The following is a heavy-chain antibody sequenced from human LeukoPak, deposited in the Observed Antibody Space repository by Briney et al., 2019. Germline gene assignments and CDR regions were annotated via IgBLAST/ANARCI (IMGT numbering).Heavy chain of an antibody. V-gene: IGHV3-7*01. J-gene: IGHJ6*03. Sequence: TGGSLRLSCAASGFTFSSYWMSWVRQAPGKGLEWVANIKQDGSEKYYVGSVKGRFTTSRDNAKNSLYLQMNSLRAEDTAVYYCAREGVGYYDYVWGSYRPKYYYYYMDAWGKGTTVTVSS. CDR1: GFTFSSYW. CDR2: IKQDGSEK. CDR3: AREGVGYYDYVWGSYRPKYYYYYMDA. D-gene: IGHD3-16*02.